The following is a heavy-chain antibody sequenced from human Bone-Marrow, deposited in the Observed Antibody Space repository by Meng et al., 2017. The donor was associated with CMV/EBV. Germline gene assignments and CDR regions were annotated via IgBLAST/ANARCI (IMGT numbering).Heavy chain of an antibody. V-gene: IGHV3-21*01. CDR1: GFTFRSSS. D-gene: IGHD3-22*01. CDR2: ISSSSSYI. CDR3: ARDAYYYDSSGYALGGLGPTYDAFEI. Sequence: GGSLRLSCAASGFTFRSSSMNWVRQAPGKGLEWVSSISSSSSYIYYADSVKGRFTISRDNAKNSLYLQMNSLRAEDTAVYYCARDAYYYDSSGYALGGLGPTYDAFEIWGQGTMVTVSS. J-gene: IGHJ3*02.